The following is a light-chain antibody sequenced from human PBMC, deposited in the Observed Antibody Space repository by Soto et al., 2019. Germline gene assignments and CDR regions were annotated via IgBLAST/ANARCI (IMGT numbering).Light chain of an antibody. CDR2: DVS. V-gene: IGLV2-14*01. J-gene: IGLJ2*01. CDR1: SSDVGGYKY. CDR3: SSYAYSSTVV. Sequence: QSALTQHASVSGSPGQSITISCTGTSSDVGGYKYVSWYQQHPGKAPKLMIYDVSNRPSGVSNRFSGSKSGNTASLTISGLQSEDEADYYCSSYAYSSTVVFGGGTKVTVL.